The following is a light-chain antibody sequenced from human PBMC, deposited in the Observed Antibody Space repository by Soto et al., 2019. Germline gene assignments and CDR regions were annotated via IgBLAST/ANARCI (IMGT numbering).Light chain of an antibody. J-gene: IGLJ2*01. CDR2: DVS. CDR1: SRDVGAYNY. CDR3: CSSAGSSTVI. Sequence: QSALTQPRSVSGSPGPSVTISCTGTSRDVGAYNYVSWYQQHPGKAPKLIIYDVSKLPSGVTDRFSGTKSGNTASLTISGRKAEDEADYYCCSSAGSSTVIFGGGTKLTVL. V-gene: IGLV2-11*01.